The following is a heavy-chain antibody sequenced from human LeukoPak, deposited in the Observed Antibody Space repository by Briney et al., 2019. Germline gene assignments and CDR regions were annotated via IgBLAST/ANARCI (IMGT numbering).Heavy chain of an antibody. V-gene: IGHV1-69*13. D-gene: IGHD6-13*01. CDR2: IIPIFGTA. J-gene: IGHJ4*02. CDR1: GYSFTDYY. Sequence: AASVKVSCKASGYSFTDYYMHWVRQAPGQGLEWMGGIIPIFGTANYAQKFQGRVTITADESTSTAYMELSSLRSEDTAVYYCARGPGIAAAGGLSGYYFDYWGQGTLVTVSS. CDR3: ARGPGIAAAGGLSGYYFDY.